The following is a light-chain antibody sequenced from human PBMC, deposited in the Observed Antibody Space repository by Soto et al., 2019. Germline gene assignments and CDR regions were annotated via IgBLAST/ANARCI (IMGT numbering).Light chain of an antibody. Sequence: QPVLTQPPSASGTPGQRVSISCSGSSSNIGDRDVDWYQQVPGTAPKLLIYGLNQRPSGVPDRFSASKSGASASLAISGLQFEDEAVYYCSTWDDSLNGWVFGGGTKLTVL. CDR1: SSNIGDRD. V-gene: IGLV1-44*01. CDR2: GLN. J-gene: IGLJ3*02. CDR3: STWDDSLNGWV.